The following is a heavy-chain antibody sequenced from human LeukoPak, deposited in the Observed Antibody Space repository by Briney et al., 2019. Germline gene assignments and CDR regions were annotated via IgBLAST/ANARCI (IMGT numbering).Heavy chain of an antibody. Sequence: PSETLSLTCTVSGASTASHYWTWLRQPPGKELEWIAYMFDTVSTKSNPSLKSRLILSVDTSKKQLSLRLSSVTAADTAVYYCATIKRGSTYGYFDFWGQGIKVTVSS. CDR2: MFDTVST. CDR3: ATIKRGSTYGYFDF. D-gene: IGHD5-18*01. V-gene: IGHV4-59*11. J-gene: IGHJ4*02. CDR1: GASTASHY.